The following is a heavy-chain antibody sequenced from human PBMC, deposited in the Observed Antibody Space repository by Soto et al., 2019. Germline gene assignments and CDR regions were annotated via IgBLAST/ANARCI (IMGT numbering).Heavy chain of an antibody. CDR1: GYTFSDSA. D-gene: IGHD1-26*01. J-gene: IGHJ4*02. Sequence: EVQLVESGGGLVQPGGSLKLSCAASGYTFSDSALHWVRQASGKGLEWVGRIRSKANNYATVYAESVKGRFTISRDDSKNTAYLQMNSMKTVDTAVYYCARLWSEREPNFDYWGQGTLVSVSS. CDR2: IRSKANNYAT. V-gene: IGHV3-73*02. CDR3: ARLWSEREPNFDY.